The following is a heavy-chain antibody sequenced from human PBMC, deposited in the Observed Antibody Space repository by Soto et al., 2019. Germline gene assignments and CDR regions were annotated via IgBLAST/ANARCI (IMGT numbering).Heavy chain of an antibody. V-gene: IGHV3-11*05. D-gene: IGHD1-26*01. CDR2: ITPSGSYT. CDR1: GFTLSEGF. J-gene: IGHJ4*02. CDR3: VREAWSNPDY. Sequence: QVQLVESGGGLVKPGGSLRLSCAASGFTLSEGFMSWIRLAPGRGLEWVSYITPSGSYTRYADSVKGRFTISSDDAKNSLYLQMNSLRAEDTALYYCVREAWSNPDYWGQGTLVTVSS.